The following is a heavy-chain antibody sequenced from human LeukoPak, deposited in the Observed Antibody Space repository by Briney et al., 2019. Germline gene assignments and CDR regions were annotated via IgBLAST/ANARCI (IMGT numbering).Heavy chain of an antibody. V-gene: IGHV4-59*12. CDR1: GGSISSYY. CDR3: ARGTGYDFWSGYSDY. CDR2: IYYSGST. J-gene: IGHJ4*02. D-gene: IGHD3-3*01. Sequence: PSETLSLTCTVSGGSISSYYWSWIRQPPGKGLEWIGYIYYSGSTNYNPSLKSRVTISVDTSKNQFSLKLSSVTAADTAVYYCARGTGYDFWSGYSDYWGQGTLVTVSS.